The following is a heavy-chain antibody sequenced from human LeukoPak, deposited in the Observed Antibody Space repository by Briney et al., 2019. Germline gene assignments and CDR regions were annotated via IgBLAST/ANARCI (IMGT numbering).Heavy chain of an antibody. CDR1: GFTFSNFA. Sequence: GGSLRLSCAASGFTFSNFAMSWVRQAPGKGLEWVSVISGSGGSTYYADSVKGRFTIFRDNSKNTLYLQMNSLRAEDTAVYYCARTSQVRDKDYWGQGTLVTVSS. CDR2: ISGSGGST. CDR3: ARTSQVRDKDY. D-gene: IGHD1/OR15-1a*01. J-gene: IGHJ4*02. V-gene: IGHV3-23*01.